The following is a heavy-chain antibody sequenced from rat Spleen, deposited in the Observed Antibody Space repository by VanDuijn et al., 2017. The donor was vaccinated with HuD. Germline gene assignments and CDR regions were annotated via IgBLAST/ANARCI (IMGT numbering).Heavy chain of an antibody. Sequence: QVQLKESGHGLVQPSRTLSLSCTVSGFSLTSYGVSWVRQPPGKGLEWMGLMWTNGNTDYNSPLNSRPSISRDTSKSQVFLKINSLQTEDTATYYCARDVANYYGGTYGVMAAWGQGASVTVSS. D-gene: IGHD1-12*02. CDR3: ARDVANYYGGTYGVMAA. CDR2: MWTNGNT. J-gene: IGHJ4*01. V-gene: IGHV2-4*01. CDR1: GFSLTSYG.